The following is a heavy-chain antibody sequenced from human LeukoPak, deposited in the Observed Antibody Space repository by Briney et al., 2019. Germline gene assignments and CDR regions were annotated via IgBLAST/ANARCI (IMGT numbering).Heavy chain of an antibody. J-gene: IGHJ4*02. Sequence: GGSLRLSCAASGFTFDDYAMHWVRQAPGKGLEWVSGISWNSGSIGYADSVKGRFTISRDNAKNSLYLQMNSLRAEDTALYYCAKDISRDYYDSSGYYQGWGQGTLVTVPS. CDR1: GFTFDDYA. CDR2: ISWNSGSI. V-gene: IGHV3-9*01. D-gene: IGHD3-22*01. CDR3: AKDISRDYYDSSGYYQG.